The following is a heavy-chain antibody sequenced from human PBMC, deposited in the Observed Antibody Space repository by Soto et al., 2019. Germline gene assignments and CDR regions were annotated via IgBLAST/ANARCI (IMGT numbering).Heavy chain of an antibody. V-gene: IGHV4-34*01. CDR2: INHSGST. Sequence: QVQLQQWGAGLLKPSETLSLTCAVYGGSFSGYYWSWIRQPPGKGLEWIGEINHSGSTNYNPSLKSRVTISVDTSKNQFSLKLSSVTAADTAVYYCARDHYDFWSGFRLFDYWGQGTLVTVSS. CDR1: GGSFSGYY. CDR3: ARDHYDFWSGFRLFDY. J-gene: IGHJ4*02. D-gene: IGHD3-3*01.